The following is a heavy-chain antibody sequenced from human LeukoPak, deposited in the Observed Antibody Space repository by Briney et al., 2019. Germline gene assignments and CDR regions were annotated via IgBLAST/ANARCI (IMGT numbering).Heavy chain of an antibody. D-gene: IGHD3-22*01. V-gene: IGHV4-59*08. CDR1: GGSISSYY. J-gene: IGHJ4*02. CDR2: IYHSGST. Sequence: PSETLSLTCTVSGGSISSYYWSWIRQPAGKGLEWIGSIYHSGSTYYNPSLKSRVTISVDTSKNQFSLKLSSVTAADTAVYYCARLNSSGYYPGGDYWGQGTLVTVSS. CDR3: ARLNSSGYYPGGDY.